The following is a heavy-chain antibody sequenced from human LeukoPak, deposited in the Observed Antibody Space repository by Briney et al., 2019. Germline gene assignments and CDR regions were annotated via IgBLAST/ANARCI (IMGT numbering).Heavy chain of an antibody. Sequence: GGSLRLSCAASGFTVSSYAMHWVRQPIGKGLEWVSALGIAGDTFYPGSVKGRFTISRENARNSLYLQMSSLRAEDTAMYYCARQMQSHGNFDSWGQGTLVTVSS. CDR1: GFTVSSYA. V-gene: IGHV3-13*01. J-gene: IGHJ4*02. CDR3: ARQMQSHGNFDS. CDR2: LGIAGDT. D-gene: IGHD1-26*01.